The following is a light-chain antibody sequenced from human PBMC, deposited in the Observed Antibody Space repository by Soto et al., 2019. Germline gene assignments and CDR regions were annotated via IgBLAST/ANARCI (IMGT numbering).Light chain of an antibody. CDR3: QQYDVFST. J-gene: IGKJ1*01. V-gene: IGKV1-5*03. CDR2: KSS. Sequence: DIQMTQSPSTLSASVGDRVIITCRASQSISGWLAWYQQKPGIAPKLLIYKSSTLQSGVPSGFSGSGYGTEFTLTISSLQPDDCGTYYCQQYDVFSTFGQGTKVDIK. CDR1: QSISGW.